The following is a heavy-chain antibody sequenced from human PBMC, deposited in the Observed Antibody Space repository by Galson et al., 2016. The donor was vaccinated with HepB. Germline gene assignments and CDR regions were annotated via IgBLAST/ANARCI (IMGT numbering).Heavy chain of an antibody. D-gene: IGHD5-12*01. V-gene: IGHV4-30-4*07. CDR2: MYFTGNT. CDR1: GDSINSGGYS. Sequence: TLSLTCAVSGDSINSGGYSWRWIRQPPGEGLEWIGYMYFTGNTHYNPSLESRVPISVDTSTNQFPLKLSSATAADTAVYYCARYGRGDSGYEYFFDHWGQGTLVTVSS. J-gene: IGHJ4*02. CDR3: ARYGRGDSGYEYFFDH.